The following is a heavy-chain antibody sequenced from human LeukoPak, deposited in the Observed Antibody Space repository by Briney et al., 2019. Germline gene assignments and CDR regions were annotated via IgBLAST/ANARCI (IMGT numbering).Heavy chain of an antibody. Sequence: SETLSLTCTLSGGSISSGDHYWSWIRQPPGKGLEWIGYIYNSGGTYYNPSLKSRVTISVDTSKNQFSLKLTSVTAADTAVYYCARGRGSGTLAFSFDYWGQGTLVTVSS. D-gene: IGHD1-7*01. V-gene: IGHV4-30-4*08. CDR2: IYNSGGT. J-gene: IGHJ4*02. CDR3: ARGRGSGTLAFSFDY. CDR1: GGSISSGDHY.